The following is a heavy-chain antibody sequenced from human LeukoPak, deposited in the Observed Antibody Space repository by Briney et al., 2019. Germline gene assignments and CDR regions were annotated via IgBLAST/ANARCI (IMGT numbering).Heavy chain of an antibody. J-gene: IGHJ4*02. Sequence: GSLRLSCAASGFTFSSYAMSWVRQAPGKGLEWVSGISGSGGSTYYADSVKGRFTISRDNSKNTLYLQMNSLRAEDTAIYYCAKDKDMLTGYDYWGQGTLVTVSS. D-gene: IGHD3-9*01. CDR2: ISGSGGST. V-gene: IGHV3-23*01. CDR1: GFTFSSYA. CDR3: AKDKDMLTGYDY.